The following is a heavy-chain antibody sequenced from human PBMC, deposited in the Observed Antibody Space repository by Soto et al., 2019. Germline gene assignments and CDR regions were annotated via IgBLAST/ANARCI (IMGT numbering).Heavy chain of an antibody. V-gene: IGHV1-69*01. J-gene: IGHJ4*02. CDR3: MAVAVPGNASFDY. D-gene: IGHD6-19*01. CDR1: WGTLSSYA. CDR2: IIPIFGTA. Sequence: SVQGSWKASWGTLSSYARSWVPQAPGQGLELMVGIIPIFGTANYAQKFQGRVTITADESTSTAYMELSRLRSEDTAVYYSMAVAVPGNASFDYWGQGTLVTAPQ.